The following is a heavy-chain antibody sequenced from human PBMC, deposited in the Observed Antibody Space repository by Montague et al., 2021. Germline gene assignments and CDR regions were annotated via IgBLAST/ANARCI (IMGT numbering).Heavy chain of an antibody. V-gene: IGHV3-23*01. J-gene: IGHJ4*02. CDR1: GLIFSNYA. CDR3: ANSGGGGGSPRWAY. D-gene: IGHD2-21*01. CDR2: IGGTSGVT. Sequence: SLRLSCAASGLIFSNYAMSWVRLAPGEGLEWVSLIGGTSGVTTYADSVKGRFTISRDNSKSTLWLQLNRLRAEDTGVHYCANSGGGGGSPRWAYWGQGTLVTVSS.